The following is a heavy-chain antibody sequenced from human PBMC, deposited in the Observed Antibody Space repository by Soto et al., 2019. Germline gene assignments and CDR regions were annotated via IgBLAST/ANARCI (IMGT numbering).Heavy chain of an antibody. D-gene: IGHD2-21*02. CDR1: GGSISSGDYY. CDR2: IYYSGST. CDR3: AIHGGNSVNFDY. V-gene: IGHV4-30-4*01. Sequence: QVQLQESGPGLVKPSQTLSLTCTVSGGSISSGDYYWGWIRQPPGKGLEWIGYIYYSGSTYYNPSIKSRVIISVDTPKNQFSPKLSSVTAADTAVYYCAIHGGNSVNFDYWGQGTLVTVSS. J-gene: IGHJ4*02.